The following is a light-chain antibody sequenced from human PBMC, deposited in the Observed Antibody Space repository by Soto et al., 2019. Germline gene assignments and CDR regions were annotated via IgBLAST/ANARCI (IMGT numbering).Light chain of an antibody. V-gene: IGLV1-40*01. CDR2: GNS. Sequence: QSVLTQPPSVSGAPGQRVTISCTGSSSNIGAGYVVHWYQHLPGTAPKLLLYGNSNRPSGVPDRFSGSKSGTSASLAITGLQPEAEADDYCQSYDSSLSGSSVVFGGGTQLTVL. CDR3: QSYDSSLSGSSVV. CDR1: SSNIGAGYV. J-gene: IGLJ2*01.